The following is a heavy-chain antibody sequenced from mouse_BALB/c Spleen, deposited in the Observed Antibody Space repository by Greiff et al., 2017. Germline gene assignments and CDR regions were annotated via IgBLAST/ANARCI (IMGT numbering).Heavy chain of an antibody. Sequence: VQLQQSGAELMKPGASVKISCKATGYTFSSYWIEWVKQRPGLGLEWIGEILPGSGSTNYNEKFKGKATFTADTSSNTAYMQLSSLTSEDSAVYYCARFHYYGLYAMDYWGQGTSVTVSS. V-gene: IGHV1-9*01. CDR2: ILPGSGST. CDR1: GYTFSSYW. CDR3: ARFHYYGLYAMDY. D-gene: IGHD1-2*01. J-gene: IGHJ4*01.